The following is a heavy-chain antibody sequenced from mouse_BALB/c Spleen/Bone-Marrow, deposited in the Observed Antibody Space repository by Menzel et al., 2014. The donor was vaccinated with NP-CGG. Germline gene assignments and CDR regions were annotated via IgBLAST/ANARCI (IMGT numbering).Heavy chain of an antibody. D-gene: IGHD1-1*01. CDR3: ARNYGSSLDY. CDR1: GFNIEDSY. Sequence: EVQLQQSGAEIVKPGASVKSSCTTSGFNIEDSYIYWMKQRPEQGLEWIGRIDPANGNTKYDPKFQGKATITVDTSSATAYLQLSSLTSEDTAVYYCARNYGSSLDYWGQGTTPTVSS. CDR2: IDPANGNT. V-gene: IGHV14-3*02. J-gene: IGHJ2*01.